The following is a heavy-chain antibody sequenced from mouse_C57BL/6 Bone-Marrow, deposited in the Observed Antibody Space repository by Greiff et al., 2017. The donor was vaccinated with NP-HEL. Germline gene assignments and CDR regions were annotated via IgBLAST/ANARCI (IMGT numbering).Heavy chain of an antibody. CDR3: AREDSNYVWFAY. CDR1: GYSITSGYY. J-gene: IGHJ3*01. CDR2: ISYDGSN. D-gene: IGHD2-5*01. Sequence: EVKLLESGPGLVKPSQSLSLTCSVTGYSITSGYYWNWIRQFPGNKLEWMGYISYDGSNNYNPSLKNRISITRDTSKNQFFLKLNSVTTEDTATYYGAREDSNYVWFAYWGQGTLVTVSA. V-gene: IGHV3-6*01.